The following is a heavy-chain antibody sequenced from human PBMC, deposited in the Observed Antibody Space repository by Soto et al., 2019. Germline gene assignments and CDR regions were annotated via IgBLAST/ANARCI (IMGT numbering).Heavy chain of an antibody. V-gene: IGHV1-69*08. CDR1: GGTFSSYT. D-gene: IGHD3-9*01. CDR3: ARDGKYYDILTPPYYFDY. J-gene: IGHJ4*02. CDR2: IIPILDIA. Sequence: QVQLVQSGAEVKKPGSSVKVSCKASGGTFSSYTISWVRQAPGQGLEWMGRIIPILDIANYAQKFQGRVTITADKSTGTAYMKLSSLRSEDTAVYYCARDGKYYDILTPPYYFDYWGQETLVTVSS.